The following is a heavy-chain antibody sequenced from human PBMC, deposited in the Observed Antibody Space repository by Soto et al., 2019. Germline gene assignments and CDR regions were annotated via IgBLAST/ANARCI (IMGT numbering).Heavy chain of an antibody. V-gene: IGHV1-69*13. CDR1: GGTFSNYA. Sequence: SVKVSCKASGGTFSNYAINWVRQAHGQGLEWMGEIIPILGTANYAQRFQGRVTITADESTSTAYMELSSLRSEDTALYYCARSSRDYYDNSGYYYFDYWGQGALVTVSS. CDR3: ARSSRDYYDNSGYYYFDY. CDR2: IIPILGTA. D-gene: IGHD3-22*01. J-gene: IGHJ4*02.